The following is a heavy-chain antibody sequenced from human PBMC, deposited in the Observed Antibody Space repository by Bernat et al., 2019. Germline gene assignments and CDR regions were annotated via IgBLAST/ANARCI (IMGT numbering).Heavy chain of an antibody. CDR1: GGSISSGDYY. D-gene: IGHD3-10*01. Sequence: QVQPQESGPGLVKPSQTLSLTCTVSGGSISSGDYYWSWIRQPPGKGLEWIGYIYYSGSTYYNPSLKSRVTISVDTSKNQFSLKLSSVTAADTAVYYCARESDYYGSGSYSNWFDPWGQGTLVTVSS. V-gene: IGHV4-30-4*01. CDR3: ARESDYYGSGSYSNWFDP. J-gene: IGHJ5*02. CDR2: IYYSGST.